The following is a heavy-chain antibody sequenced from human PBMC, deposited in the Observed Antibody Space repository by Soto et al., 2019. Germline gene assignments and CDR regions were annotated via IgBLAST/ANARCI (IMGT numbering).Heavy chain of an antibody. CDR3: AKDPSVDTAYYFAY. D-gene: IGHD2-15*01. CDR2: IKQDGSEK. V-gene: IGHV3-7*03. CDR1: GFTISSDW. J-gene: IGHJ4*02. Sequence: RLARAASGFTISSDWMSWVRQTPGKGLEWVANIKQDGSEKYYVDSVKGRFTTSRDNAKNTLYLQMNSLRAEDTAVYYCAKDPSVDTAYYFAYWGQGALVTVSS.